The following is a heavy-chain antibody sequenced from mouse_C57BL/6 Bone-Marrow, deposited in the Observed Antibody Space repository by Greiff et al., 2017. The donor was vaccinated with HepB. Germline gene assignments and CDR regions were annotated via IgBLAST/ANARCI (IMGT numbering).Heavy chain of an antibody. CDR1: GYAFSSYW. D-gene: IGHD1-1*01. CDR3: ARAPITTVVAPYAMDY. V-gene: IGHV1-80*01. CDR2: IYPGDGDT. Sequence: QVQLQQSGAELVKPGASVKISCKASGYAFSSYWMNWVKQRPGKGLEWIGQIYPGDGDTNYNGKFKGKATLTADKSSSTAYMQLSSLTSEDSAVYFCARAPITTVVAPYAMDYWGQGTSVTVSS. J-gene: IGHJ4*01.